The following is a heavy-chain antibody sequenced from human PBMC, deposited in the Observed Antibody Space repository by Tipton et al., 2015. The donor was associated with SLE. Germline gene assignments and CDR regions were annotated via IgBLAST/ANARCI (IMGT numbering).Heavy chain of an antibody. CDR3: ARGDFWSGYSPIPFFDY. V-gene: IGHV4-59*11. CDR2: IYYSGST. Sequence: TLSLTCTVSGGSIRGHYWSWIRQPPGKGLEWIGYIYYSGSTNYNPSLKSRVTISVDTSKNQFSLKLSSVTAADTAVYYCARGDFWSGYSPIPFFDYWGQGTLVTVSS. CDR1: GGSIRGHY. J-gene: IGHJ4*02. D-gene: IGHD3-3*01.